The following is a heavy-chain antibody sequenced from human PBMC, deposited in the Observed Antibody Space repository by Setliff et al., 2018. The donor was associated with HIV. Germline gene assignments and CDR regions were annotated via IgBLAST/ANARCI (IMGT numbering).Heavy chain of an antibody. V-gene: IGHV4-39*07. J-gene: IGHJ6*02. CDR3: ARGNGRTNYYYYYGMDV. Sequence: KLSETLSLTCTVSGGSIRSSSYYWGWIRQPPGKGLEWIGSIYYSGSTNYNPSLKSRVTMSLDTSKNQFSLKLSSVTAADTAVYYCARGNGRTNYYYYYGMDVWGQGTTVTVSS. CDR2: IYYSGST. CDR1: GGSIRSSSYY.